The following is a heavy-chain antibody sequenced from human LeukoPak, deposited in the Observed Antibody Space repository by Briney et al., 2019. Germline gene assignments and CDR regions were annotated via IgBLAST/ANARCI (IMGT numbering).Heavy chain of an antibody. D-gene: IGHD4-11*01. CDR3: ARSLGMTTVTYVDY. V-gene: IGHV1-2*02. CDR2: INPNSGGT. Sequence: ASVKVSCKASGYTFTGYHMHWVRQAPGRGLEWMGWINPNSGGTNYAQKFQGRVTMTRDTSISTAYMELSRLRSDDTAVYYCARSLGMTTVTYVDYWGQGTLVTVSS. CDR1: GYTFTGYH. J-gene: IGHJ4*02.